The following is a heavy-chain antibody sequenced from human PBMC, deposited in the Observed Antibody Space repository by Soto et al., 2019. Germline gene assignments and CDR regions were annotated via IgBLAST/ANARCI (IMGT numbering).Heavy chain of an antibody. V-gene: IGHV4-59*08. CDR1: GGSISSYY. CDR3: ARHPRITIFGVVYYYYYMDV. CDR2: IYYSGST. D-gene: IGHD3-3*01. J-gene: IGHJ6*03. Sequence: PSETLFLTCTVSGGSISSYYWSWIRQPPGKGLEWIGYIYYSGSTNYNPSLKSRVTISVDTSKNQFSLKLSSVTAADTAVYYCARHPRITIFGVVYYYYYMDVWGKGTTVTVSS.